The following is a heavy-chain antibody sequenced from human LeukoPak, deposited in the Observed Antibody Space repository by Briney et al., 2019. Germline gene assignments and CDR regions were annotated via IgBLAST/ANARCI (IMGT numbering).Heavy chain of an antibody. J-gene: IGHJ4*02. CDR3: AREYYYGSGSYYNGY. D-gene: IGHD3-10*01. CDR1: GFSFSTYW. CDR2: IKQDGSEE. V-gene: IGHV3-7*04. Sequence: GGSLRLSCAASGFSFSTYWMSWVRQAPGKGLEWVANIKQDGSEEVYVDSVKGRFTISRDNAKNSLYLQMNSLRAEDTAVYYCAREYYYGSGSYYNGYWGQGTLVTVSS.